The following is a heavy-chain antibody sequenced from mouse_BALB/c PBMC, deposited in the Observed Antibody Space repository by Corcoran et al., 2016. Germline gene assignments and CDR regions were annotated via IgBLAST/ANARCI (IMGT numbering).Heavy chain of an antibody. CDR2: INPYNDGT. D-gene: IGHD2-14*01. CDR1: GYTFTSYV. CDR3: ARQNDRYDNYAMDY. Sequence: EVQLQQSGPELVKPGASVKMSCKASGYTFTSYVMHWVKQKPGQGLEWIGYINPYNDGTKYNEKFKGKATLTSDKSSSTAYMELSSLTSEDSAVYYCARQNDRYDNYAMDYWGQGTSVTVSS. V-gene: IGHV1S136*01. J-gene: IGHJ4*01.